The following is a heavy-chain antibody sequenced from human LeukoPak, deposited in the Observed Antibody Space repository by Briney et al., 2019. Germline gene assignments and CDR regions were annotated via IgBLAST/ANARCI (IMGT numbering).Heavy chain of an antibody. CDR2: IYYSGST. J-gene: IGHJ6*03. CDR3: ARGQDRYMDV. V-gene: IGHV4-59*01. D-gene: IGHD2-15*01. Sequence: SETLSLTCTVSGGSISSYYWSWIRQPPGKGLEWIGYIYYSGSTNYNPSLKSRVTISVDTSKNQFSLKLSSATAADTAVYYCARGQDRYMDVWGKGTTVTVSS. CDR1: GGSISSYY.